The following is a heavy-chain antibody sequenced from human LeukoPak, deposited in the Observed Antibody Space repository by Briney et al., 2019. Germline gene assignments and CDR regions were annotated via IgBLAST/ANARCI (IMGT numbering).Heavy chain of an antibody. D-gene: IGHD3-3*01. Sequence: PGGSLRLSCAASGFTFSSYSMNWVRQAPGKGLEWVSSISSSSSYIYYTDSVKGRFTISRDNSKNTLYLQMNSLRAEDTAVYYCARSPAWSGYYTYYFDYWGQGTLVTVSS. CDR3: ARSPAWSGYYTYYFDY. CDR2: ISSSSSYI. V-gene: IGHV3-21*04. CDR1: GFTFSSYS. J-gene: IGHJ4*02.